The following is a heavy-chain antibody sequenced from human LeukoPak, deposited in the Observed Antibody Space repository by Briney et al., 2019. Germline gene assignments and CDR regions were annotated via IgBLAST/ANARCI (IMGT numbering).Heavy chain of an antibody. J-gene: IGHJ4*02. CDR1: GGSISSSSYY. Sequence: PSETLSLTCTVSGGSISSSSYYWGWIRQPPGEGLEWIGSIYYSGSTYYNPSLKSRVTISVDTSKNQFSLKLSSVTAADTAVYYCARHGSDYYDWYYFDYWGQGTLVTVSS. CDR2: IYYSGST. CDR3: ARHGSDYYDWYYFDY. V-gene: IGHV4-39*01. D-gene: IGHD3-22*01.